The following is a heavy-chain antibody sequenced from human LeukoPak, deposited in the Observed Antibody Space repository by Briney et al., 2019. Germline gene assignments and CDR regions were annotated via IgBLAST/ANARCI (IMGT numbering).Heavy chain of an antibody. CDR1: GFTFSSYS. Sequence: GGSLRLSCAASGFTFSSYSMNWVRQAPRKGLEWVSYISSSSSTIYYADSVKGRFTISRDNAKNSLYLQMNSLRAEDTAVYYCARSYYYGSGSTFDYWGQGTLVTVSS. CDR3: ARSYYYGSGSTFDY. D-gene: IGHD3-10*01. V-gene: IGHV3-48*04. CDR2: ISSSSSTI. J-gene: IGHJ4*02.